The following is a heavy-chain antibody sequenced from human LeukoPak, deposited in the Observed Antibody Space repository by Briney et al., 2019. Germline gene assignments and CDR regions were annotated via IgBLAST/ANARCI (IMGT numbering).Heavy chain of an antibody. CDR1: GGSISSYY. J-gene: IGHJ5*02. CDR2: IYYSGST. Sequence: PSETLSLTCTVSGGSISSYYWSWIRQPPGKGLEWIGYIYYSGSTNYNPSLTSRVTISVDTSKNQFSLKLSSVTAADTAVYYCARVGRIVVVPAAMGGWFDPWGQGTLVTVSS. D-gene: IGHD2-2*01. CDR3: ARVGRIVVVPAAMGGWFDP. V-gene: IGHV4-59*01.